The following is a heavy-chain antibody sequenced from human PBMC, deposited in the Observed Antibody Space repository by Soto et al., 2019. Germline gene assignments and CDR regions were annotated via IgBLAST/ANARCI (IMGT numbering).Heavy chain of an antibody. D-gene: IGHD4-4*01. Sequence: GGSLRLSCAASGFTLSNYWMTWVRQAPGKGLEWVANIKQDGREKYYVDSVKGRFTISRDNAKNSLYLQMNSLRVDDTAVYYCARDPLDYSPYYYYGMDVWGQGTTVTVSS. V-gene: IGHV3-7*01. J-gene: IGHJ6*02. CDR2: IKQDGREK. CDR3: ARDPLDYSPYYYYGMDV. CDR1: GFTLSNYW.